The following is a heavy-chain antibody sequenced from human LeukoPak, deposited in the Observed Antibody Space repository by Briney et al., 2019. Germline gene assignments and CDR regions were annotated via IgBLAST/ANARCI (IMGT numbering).Heavy chain of an antibody. CDR3: ARDESSGSYGPNLDY. Sequence: VASVKLSCKASGYRFTNYGISWVRQAPGQGLQRMGWVSTYNTNTNYAQKLQGRVTMTTDTSTSTAYMQLRSLRSDDTAVYYCARDESSGSYGPNLDYWGQGTLVTVSS. V-gene: IGHV1-18*01. CDR2: VSTYNTNT. CDR1: GYRFTNYG. D-gene: IGHD1-26*01. J-gene: IGHJ4*02.